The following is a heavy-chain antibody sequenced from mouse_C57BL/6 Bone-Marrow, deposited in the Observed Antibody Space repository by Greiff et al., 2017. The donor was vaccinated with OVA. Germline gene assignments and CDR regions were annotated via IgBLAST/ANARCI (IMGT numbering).Heavy chain of an antibody. CDR3: AKGYGSWFAY. J-gene: IGHJ3*01. Sequence: EVQLQQSVAELVRPGASVKLSCTASGFNIQNTYMHWVKQRPEQGLEWIGRIDPANGNTKYAPKFQGKATITADTSSNTAYLQLSSLTSEDTAIYYCAKGYGSWFAYWGQGTLVTVSA. D-gene: IGHD2-2*01. CDR1: GFNIQNTY. CDR2: IDPANGNT. V-gene: IGHV14-3*01.